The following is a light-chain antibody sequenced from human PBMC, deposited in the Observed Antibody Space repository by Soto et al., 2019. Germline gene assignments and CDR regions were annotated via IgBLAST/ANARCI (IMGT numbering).Light chain of an antibody. Sequence: EIVMPQSPATLSVSPGERATLSCRASQSVSSNLAWYQQKPGQAPRLLIYRASTRATDVPARFSGSGSGTEFTLTISSLQSEDFAVYYCQQYNDWWTFGQGTKVEIK. CDR1: QSVSSN. J-gene: IGKJ1*01. CDR3: QQYNDWWT. V-gene: IGKV3-15*01. CDR2: RAS.